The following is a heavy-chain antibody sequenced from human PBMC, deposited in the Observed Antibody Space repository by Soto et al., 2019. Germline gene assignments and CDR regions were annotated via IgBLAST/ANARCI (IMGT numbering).Heavy chain of an antibody. Sequence: EASVKVSCKASGYTFTSYAMHWVRQAPGQRLEWMGWINAGNGNTKYSQKFQGRVTITRDTSASTAYMELSSLRSEDTAVYYCASIGIAVAERAWYWGQGTLVTVSS. V-gene: IGHV1-3*01. CDR3: ASIGIAVAERAWY. CDR1: GYTFTSYA. CDR2: INAGNGNT. J-gene: IGHJ4*02. D-gene: IGHD6-19*01.